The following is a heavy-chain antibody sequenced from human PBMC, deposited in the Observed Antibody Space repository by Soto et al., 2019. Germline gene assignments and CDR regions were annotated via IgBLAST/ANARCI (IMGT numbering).Heavy chain of an antibody. V-gene: IGHV1-2*02. Sequence: APVKVSCTASGYTFTGYYMHWVRQAPGQGPEWMGWINPNSGDTNYAQKFQGRVTMTRDTSISTTYMELSSLRSDDTAVYYCASQNFRRSWFFDDWAPGKLVTVPS. CDR2: INPNSGDT. CDR3: ASQNFRRSWFFDD. D-gene: IGHD6-13*01. J-gene: IGHJ4*02. CDR1: GYTFTGYY.